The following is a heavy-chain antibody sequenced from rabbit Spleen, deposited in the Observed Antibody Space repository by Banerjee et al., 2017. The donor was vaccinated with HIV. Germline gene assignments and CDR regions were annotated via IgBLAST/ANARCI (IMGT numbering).Heavy chain of an antibody. CDR1: GFTFSSSY. D-gene: IGHD6-1*01. Sequence: QSLEESGGDLVKPGASLTLTCTASGFTFSSSYMIWVRQAPGKGLEWIGCIYPDYGSTYYASWAKGRFTVSKSSSTTVTLQLTSLTAADTATYFCARDDGSYDYIDGYFNLWGPGTLVTVS. J-gene: IGHJ4*01. CDR2: IYPDYGST. V-gene: IGHV1S40*01. CDR3: ARDDGSYDYIDGYFNL.